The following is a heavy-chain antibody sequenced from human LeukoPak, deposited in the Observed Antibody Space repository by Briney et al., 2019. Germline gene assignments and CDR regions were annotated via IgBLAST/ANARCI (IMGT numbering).Heavy chain of an antibody. V-gene: IGHV3-23*01. CDR3: ERGRFREVRSVLHL. D-gene: IGHD3-10*01. J-gene: IGHJ4*02. Sequence: GGSLRLPCAAFGFTFSNYVMSWVRQAPGKGLEWVSAISGSGGSTFFGDSVKGRFSISRDNSRNTGSLQMNSLRAEDTAVYYCERGRFREVRSVLHLWGEGTRVTVSS. CDR1: GFTFSNYV. CDR2: ISGSGGST.